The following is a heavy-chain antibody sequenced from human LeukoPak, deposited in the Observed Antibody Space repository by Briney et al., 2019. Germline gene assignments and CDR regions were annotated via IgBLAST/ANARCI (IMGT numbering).Heavy chain of an antibody. V-gene: IGHV3-23*01. CDR1: GFTFSNYA. CDR3: AKRLGDPRAFDY. D-gene: IGHD2-21*02. J-gene: IGHJ4*02. Sequence: GGSLRLSCAASGFTFSNYAMSWVRQAPGKGLEWVSGISGTSGTINYAAPVKGRSTISRDNSKNTLYLQMNSLRVDDMAVYYCAKRLGDPRAFDYWGQGTLVTVSS. CDR2: ISGTSGTI.